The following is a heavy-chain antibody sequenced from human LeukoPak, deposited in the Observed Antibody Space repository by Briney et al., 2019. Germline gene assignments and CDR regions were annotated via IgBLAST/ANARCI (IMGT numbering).Heavy chain of an antibody. V-gene: IGHV1-2*02. CDR1: GYTFTAYY. CDR2: INPNSGGT. Sequence: GASVKVSCKASGYTFTAYYIHWVRQAPGQGLEWMGWINPNSGGTNYAQKFQGRVTMTRDTSISTAYMELSRLRSDDTAVYYCALVVYYDILTGSFDYWGQGTLVTVSS. J-gene: IGHJ4*02. CDR3: ALVVYYDILTGSFDY. D-gene: IGHD3-9*01.